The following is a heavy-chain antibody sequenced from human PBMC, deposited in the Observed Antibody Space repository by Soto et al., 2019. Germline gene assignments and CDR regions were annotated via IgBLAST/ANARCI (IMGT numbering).Heavy chain of an antibody. CDR1: GGSISSGGYS. Sequence: LQLQESSSGLVKPSQTLSLTCAVSGGSISSGGYSWRWIRQPPGKGLEWIGYIYHSGSTYYNPSLKSRVTISVDRSKNQFSLKLSSVTAADTAVSYCARGQVVAAQHWGQGTLVTVSS. J-gene: IGHJ4*02. CDR2: IYHSGST. CDR3: ARGQVVAAQH. V-gene: IGHV4-30-2*01. D-gene: IGHD2-15*01.